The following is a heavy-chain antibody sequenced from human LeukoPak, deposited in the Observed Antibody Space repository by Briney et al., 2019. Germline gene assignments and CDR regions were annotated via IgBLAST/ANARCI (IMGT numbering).Heavy chain of an antibody. D-gene: IGHD2-2*01. CDR2: INPNSGGT. CDR3: ARAPNYCSSTSCQSLGY. V-gene: IGHV1-2*02. J-gene: IGHJ4*02. CDR1: GYTFTGYY. Sequence: ASVKVSCKASGYTFTGYYMHWVRQAPGPGLEWMGWINPNSGGTNYAQKFQGRVTMTRDTSISTAYMELSRLRSDDTAVYYCARAPNYCSSTSCQSLGYWGQGTLVTVSS.